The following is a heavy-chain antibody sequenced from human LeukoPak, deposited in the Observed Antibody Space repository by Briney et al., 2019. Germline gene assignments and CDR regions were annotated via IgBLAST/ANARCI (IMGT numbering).Heavy chain of an antibody. V-gene: IGHV4-34*01. J-gene: IGHJ5*02. Sequence: AETLSLTYAVYVGSFRGYYWSWIREPPGKGREGRVEINHSGSTNYNQSLQSRVTISVDTSKNQFFLKLSSVTAADTAVYYCASWAGKLRFLKNWFDPWGQGTLVTVSS. D-gene: IGHD4-17*01. CDR3: ASWAGKLRFLKNWFDP. CDR2: INHSGST. CDR1: VGSFRGYY.